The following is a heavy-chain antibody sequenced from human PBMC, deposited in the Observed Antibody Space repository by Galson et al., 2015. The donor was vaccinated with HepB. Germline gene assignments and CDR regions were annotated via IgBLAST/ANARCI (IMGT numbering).Heavy chain of an antibody. CDR2: IYSDGDT. V-gene: IGHV3-53*01. CDR3: SRGNWLEL. J-gene: IGHJ5*01. CDR1: GFTVSTNY. Sequence: SLRLSCAASGFTVSTNYMSWVRQAPGKGLEWVSVIYSDGDTNYXDSVKGRFXISRXXXXXTLYLQXXIMXXXEXAVKFLSRGNWLELWGQGTLVTGAS.